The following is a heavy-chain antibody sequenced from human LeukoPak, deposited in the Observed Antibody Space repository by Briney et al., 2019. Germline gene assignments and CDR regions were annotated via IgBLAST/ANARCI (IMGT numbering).Heavy chain of an antibody. CDR1: GFTFSSYA. D-gene: IGHD1-1*01. J-gene: IGHJ4*02. V-gene: IGHV3-23*01. Sequence: GGSLRLSCAASGFTFSSYAMSWVRQAPGKGLEWVSVISGSGGSTYYRDSVEGRFTISRDNSKNTLYLQMNSLRAEDTAVYYCAKDGTTTITFDYWGQGTLVTVSS. CDR2: ISGSGGST. CDR3: AKDGTTTITFDY.